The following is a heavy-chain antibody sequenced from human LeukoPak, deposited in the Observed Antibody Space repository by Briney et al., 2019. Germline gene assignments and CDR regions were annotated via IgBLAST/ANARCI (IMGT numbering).Heavy chain of an antibody. V-gene: IGHV4-4*07. Sequence: SETLSLTCTVSGGSISSYYWSWIRQPAGKGLEWIGRIYTSGSTNYNPSLKSRVTMSVDTSKNQFSLKLSSVTAADTAVYYCARVRYGENYYYYYMDVWSKGTTVTVSS. CDR2: IYTSGST. D-gene: IGHD4-17*01. CDR1: GGSISSYY. J-gene: IGHJ6*03. CDR3: ARVRYGENYYYYYMDV.